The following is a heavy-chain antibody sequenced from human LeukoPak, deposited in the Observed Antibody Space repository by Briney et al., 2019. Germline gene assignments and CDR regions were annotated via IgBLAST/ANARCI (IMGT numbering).Heavy chain of an antibody. V-gene: IGHV1-18*01. J-gene: IGHJ5*02. CDR2: ISAYNGNT. CDR1: GYTFSSYG. D-gene: IGHD4-17*01. CDR3: ARDLGDDLTTVTSGNWFDP. Sequence: ASVKVSCKASGYTFSSYGITWVRQAPGQGLEWMGWISAYNGNTNYAQKLQGRVTITTDTSTSTAYMELRSLRSDDTAIYFCARDLGDDLTTVTSGNWFDPWGQGTLVTVSS.